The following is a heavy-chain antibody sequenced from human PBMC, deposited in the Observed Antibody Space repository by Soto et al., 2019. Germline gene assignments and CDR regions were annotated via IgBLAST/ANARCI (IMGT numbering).Heavy chain of an antibody. D-gene: IGHD1-26*01. V-gene: IGHV1-69*02. CDR3: ARETWVISGCYFDY. Sequence: QVQLVQSGAEVKKPGSSVKVSCKASGGTFSSYTISWVRQAPGQGLEWMGRIIPILGIANYAQKFQGRVTITADKSTSTAYMELSSQSSEDTAVDYCARETWVISGCYFDYWGQGTLFTVSS. CDR2: IIPILGIA. J-gene: IGHJ4*02. CDR1: GGTFSSYT.